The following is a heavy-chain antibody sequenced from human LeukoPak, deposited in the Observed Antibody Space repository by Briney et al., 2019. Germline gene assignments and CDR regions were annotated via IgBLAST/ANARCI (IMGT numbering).Heavy chain of an antibody. V-gene: IGHV3-7*03. CDR1: GFTFSNDW. Sequence: GGSLRLSCAVSGFTFSNDWMSWVRQAPGKGLEWVAMIKRDGSGKYYVDSVKGRFTISRDNAQNSLYLQMNSLRAEDTAVYYCARPRDSGWSKTWDYWGQGTLVTVSS. D-gene: IGHD6-13*01. CDR3: ARPRDSGWSKTWDY. J-gene: IGHJ4*02. CDR2: IKRDGSGK.